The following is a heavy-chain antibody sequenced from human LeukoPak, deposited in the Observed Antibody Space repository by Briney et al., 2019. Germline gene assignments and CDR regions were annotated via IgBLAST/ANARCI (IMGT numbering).Heavy chain of an antibody. V-gene: IGHV3-21*01. CDR2: ISSSSYI. CDR1: GFTFSSYS. D-gene: IGHD3-10*01. CDR3: ALRPLRVRGVYENHYFDY. J-gene: IGHJ4*02. Sequence: GGSLRLSCAASGFTFSSYSMNWVRQAPGKGLEWVSSISSSSYIYYADSVKGRFTISRDNAKNSLYLQMNSLRAEDTAVYYCALRPLRVRGVYENHYFDYWGQGTLVTVSS.